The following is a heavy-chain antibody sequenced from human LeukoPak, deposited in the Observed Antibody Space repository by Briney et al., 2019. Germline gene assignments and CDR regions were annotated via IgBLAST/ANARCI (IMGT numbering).Heavy chain of an antibody. D-gene: IGHD2-8*01. CDR1: GGSISSGGYY. Sequence: PSETLSLTCTVSGGSISSGGYYWSWIRQHPGKGLEWVGYIYYSGSTYYNPSLKSRVTISVDTSKNQFSLKLSSVTAADTAVYYCARDRGGMVYAIWGQGTLVTVSS. CDR2: IYYSGST. CDR3: ARDRGGMVYAI. J-gene: IGHJ4*02. V-gene: IGHV4-31*03.